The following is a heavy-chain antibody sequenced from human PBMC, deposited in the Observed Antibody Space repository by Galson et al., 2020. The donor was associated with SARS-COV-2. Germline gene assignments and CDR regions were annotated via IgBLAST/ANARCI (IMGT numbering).Heavy chain of an antibody. J-gene: IGHJ5*02. CDR3: AAGGGIAVSHA. CDR1: GDSITSANNY. Sequence: SETLSITCAVSGDSITSANNYWDWIRQPPGKGLEWIGSIHSGASTHYNPSLKSRVTISLDTSAKQFSLTLTSMTAADTAVYYCAAGGGIAVSHAWGQGTLVTGSP. D-gene: IGHD6-19*01. CDR2: IHSGAST. V-gene: IGHV4-39*07.